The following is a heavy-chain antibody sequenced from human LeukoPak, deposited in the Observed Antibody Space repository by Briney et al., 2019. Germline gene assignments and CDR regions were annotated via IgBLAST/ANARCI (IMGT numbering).Heavy chain of an antibody. CDR1: GFTVSSYW. CDR2: IKQDGSET. J-gene: IGHJ4*02. Sequence: PGRSLRPACAPAGFTVSSYWMGSVSQAPGRGLEWVANIKQDGSETTCVACVEGRYPITRDNAKNSLYLQMNSLRAEDTAVYYCARERYYGSGSYYNSYYFDYCGQGTLVTASS. CDR3: ARERYYGSGSYYNSYYFDY. D-gene: IGHD3-10*01. V-gene: IGHV3-7*01.